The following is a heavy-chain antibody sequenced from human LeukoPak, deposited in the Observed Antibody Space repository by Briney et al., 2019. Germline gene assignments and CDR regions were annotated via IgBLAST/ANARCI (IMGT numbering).Heavy chain of an antibody. CDR2: INHSGST. D-gene: IGHD3-3*01. V-gene: IGHV4-34*01. J-gene: IGHJ5*02. CDR1: GGSISSYY. CDR3: ARGRGRALRFLEWLPTANWFDP. Sequence: SETLSLTCTVSGGSISSYYWSWIRQPSGKGLEWIGEINHSGSTNYNPSLKSRVTISVDTSKNQFSLKLSSVTAADTAVYYCARGRGRALRFLEWLPTANWFDPWGQGTLVTVSS.